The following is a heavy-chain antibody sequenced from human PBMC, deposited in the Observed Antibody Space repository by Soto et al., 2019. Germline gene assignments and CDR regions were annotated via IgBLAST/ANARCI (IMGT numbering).Heavy chain of an antibody. CDR2: IIPILGIA. CDR3: ARIIPGQQTFYYYGMDV. Sequence: QVQLVQSGAEVKKPGSSVKVSCNASGGTFSSYTISWVRQAPGQGLEWMRRIIPILGIANYAQKFQGRVTITADKSTSTAYMELSSLRSEDTAVYYCARIIPGQQTFYYYGMDVWGQGTTVTVSS. V-gene: IGHV1-69*02. CDR1: GGTFSSYT. D-gene: IGHD6-13*01. J-gene: IGHJ6*02.